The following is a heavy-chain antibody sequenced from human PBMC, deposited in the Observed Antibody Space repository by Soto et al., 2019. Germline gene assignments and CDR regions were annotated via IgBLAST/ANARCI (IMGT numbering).Heavy chain of an antibody. D-gene: IGHD4-4*01. CDR1: GGSISTGGYF. CDR2: IYYSETT. V-gene: IGHV4-31*03. Sequence: QVQLQESGPGLVKPSQTLSLTCSVSGGSISTGGYFWSWIRQHPGKGLEWIGYIYYSETTYYNPSLESRVTMSLDTSKSQFSLKLNSVTAADTAVYYCAGSLSNYRFDYWGQGTLVTVSS. J-gene: IGHJ4*02. CDR3: AGSLSNYRFDY.